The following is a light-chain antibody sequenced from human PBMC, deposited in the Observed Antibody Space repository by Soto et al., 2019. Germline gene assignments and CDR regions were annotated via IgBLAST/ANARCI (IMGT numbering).Light chain of an antibody. V-gene: IGKV1-39*01. CDR3: QQGFSRLRT. CDR2: TTA. J-gene: IGKJ1*01. CDR1: QSIRND. Sequence: DIQMAQSPSSLSASVGDRVTITCRASQSIRNDLNWYQQRPGKAPKLLMYTTANLERGVPSRFSGSGSGTDFTLTINNLQPEDFGTYFCQQGFSRLRTFGLSPQVNIK.